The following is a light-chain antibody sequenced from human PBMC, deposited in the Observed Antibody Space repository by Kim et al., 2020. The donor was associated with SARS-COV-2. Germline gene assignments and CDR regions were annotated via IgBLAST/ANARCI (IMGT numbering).Light chain of an antibody. CDR3: QQYYSTPPT. Sequence: DIQMTQSPSTLSASVGDRVTITCRASQSISSWLAWYQQKPGKAPKLLLYAASRLESGVPSRFSGSGSGTDYTLTISSLQPEDFATYYCQQYYSTPPTFGQGTKVDIK. CDR2: AAS. V-gene: IGKV1-NL1*01. CDR1: QSISSW. J-gene: IGKJ1*01.